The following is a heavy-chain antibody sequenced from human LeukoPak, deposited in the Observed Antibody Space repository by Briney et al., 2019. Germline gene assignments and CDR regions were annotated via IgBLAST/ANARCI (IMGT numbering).Heavy chain of an antibody. CDR3: ARKRGVVIPGLGY. D-gene: IGHD3-3*01. V-gene: IGHV3-30-3*01. CDR1: GFTFSSYA. Sequence: GGSLRLSCAASGFTFSSYAMHWVRQAPGKGLEWVAVISYDGSNKYYADSVKGRFTISRDNSKNTLYLQMNSLRAEDTAVYYCARKRGVVIPGLGYWGQGTLVTVSS. J-gene: IGHJ4*02. CDR2: ISYDGSNK.